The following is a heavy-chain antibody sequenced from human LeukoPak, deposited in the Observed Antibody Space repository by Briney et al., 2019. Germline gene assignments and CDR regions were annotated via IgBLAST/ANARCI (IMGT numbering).Heavy chain of an antibody. Sequence: RASVKVSCKASGYTFTSYDINWVRQASGQGLEWKGWMNPNSGNTGYAQNFQGRVTITRNTSISTAYMELSRLRSDDTAVYYCSSIPGGYTYGDVAFDIWGQGTMVTVSS. CDR2: MNPNSGNT. V-gene: IGHV1-8*03. CDR3: SSIPGGYTYGDVAFDI. CDR1: GYTFTSYD. D-gene: IGHD5-18*01. J-gene: IGHJ3*02.